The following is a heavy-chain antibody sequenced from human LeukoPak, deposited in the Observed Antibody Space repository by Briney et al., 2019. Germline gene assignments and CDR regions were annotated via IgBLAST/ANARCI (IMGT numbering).Heavy chain of an antibody. J-gene: IGHJ6*02. CDR1: GFTVSSNY. CDR3: AKDLSSAITSALVLDV. CDR2: IYSSGST. Sequence: GGSLRLSCAASGFTVSSNYMSWVRQAPGKGLEWVSVIYSSGSTYYADSVKGRFTISRDNSKNTLYLQMNSLRAEDTAVYYCAKDLSSAITSALVLDVWGQGTTVIVSS. D-gene: IGHD3-22*01. V-gene: IGHV3-53*01.